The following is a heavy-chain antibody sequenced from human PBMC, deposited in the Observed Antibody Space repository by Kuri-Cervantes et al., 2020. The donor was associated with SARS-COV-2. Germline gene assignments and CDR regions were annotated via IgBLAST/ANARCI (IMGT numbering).Heavy chain of an antibody. CDR1: GFTFSSYA. V-gene: IGHV3-30-3*01. CDR2: ISYDGTNK. Sequence: GESLKISCAASGFTFSSYAMHWVRQAPGKGLEWVALISYDGTNKFYADSVKGRFTISRDSSRNTLYLQMNSLRAEDTAVFYCARPDCTINGVCFMDVWGQGTTVTVSS. CDR3: ARPDCTINGVCFMDV. D-gene: IGHD2-8*01. J-gene: IGHJ6*02.